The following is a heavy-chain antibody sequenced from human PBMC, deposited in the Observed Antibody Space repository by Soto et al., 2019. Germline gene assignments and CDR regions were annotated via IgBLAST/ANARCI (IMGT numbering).Heavy chain of an antibody. J-gene: IGHJ4*02. CDR2: ISAESTHI. D-gene: IGHD2-21*01. Sequence: GGSLRLSCAASGFTFSRFALTWVRQAPGKGLEWVSSISAESTHIYYADSVKGRFTISRDNAENSLYLHMNTLRADDTAVYYCARVASVISLDSWGQGTRVTVSS. CDR1: GFTFSRFA. CDR3: ARVASVISLDS. V-gene: IGHV3-21*01.